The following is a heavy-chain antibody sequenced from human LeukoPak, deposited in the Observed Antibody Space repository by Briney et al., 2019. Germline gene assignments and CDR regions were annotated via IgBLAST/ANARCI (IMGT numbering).Heavy chain of an antibody. J-gene: IGHJ4*02. CDR3: AKGSTGRDEFY. CDR1: GFTFSSYA. CDR2: ISGSGGST. Sequence: GGSLRLSCEASGFTFSSYAMHWVRQAPGKGLEWVSAISGSGGSTYYADSVKGRFTISRDNSKNTLYLQMNSLRAKDTAVYYCAKGSTGRDEFYWGQGTLVTVSS. V-gene: IGHV3-23*01. D-gene: IGHD5-24*01.